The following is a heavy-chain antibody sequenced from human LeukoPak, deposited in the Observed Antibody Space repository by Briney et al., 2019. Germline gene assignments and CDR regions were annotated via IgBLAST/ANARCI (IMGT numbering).Heavy chain of an antibody. CDR3: ARDRRALGFDP. J-gene: IGHJ5*02. CDR1: GYSISSGYY. Sequence: PSETLSLTCAVSGYSISSGYYWGWIRQPPGRGLEWIGSIYHSGSTYYNPSLKSRVTISVDTSKNQFSLKLSSVTAADTAVYYCARDRRALGFDPWGQGTLVTVSS. V-gene: IGHV4-38-2*02. CDR2: IYHSGST.